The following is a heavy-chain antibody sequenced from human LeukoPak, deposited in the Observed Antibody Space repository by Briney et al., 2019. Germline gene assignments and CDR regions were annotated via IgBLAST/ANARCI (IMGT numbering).Heavy chain of an antibody. D-gene: IGHD3-10*01. CDR1: GGSFSTYY. V-gene: IGHV4-59*01. CDR3: ARDTPRVVRGVITPRNWFDP. J-gene: IGHJ5*02. Sequence: PSETLSLTCTVSGGSFSTYYWSWIRQPPGKGLEWIGYINYSGSTTYNPSLKSRVTISVDTSKNQFSLKLSSVTAADTAVYYCARDTPRVVRGVITPRNWFDPWGQGTLVTVSS. CDR2: INYSGST.